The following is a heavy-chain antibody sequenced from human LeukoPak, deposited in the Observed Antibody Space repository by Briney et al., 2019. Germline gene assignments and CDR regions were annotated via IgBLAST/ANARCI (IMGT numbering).Heavy chain of an antibody. CDR2: INPSGGST. CDR3: ATESDYYDSSGPFDY. V-gene: IGHV1-46*01. CDR1: GYTFTSYY. Sequence: ASVKLSCKASGYTFTSYYMHWVRQAPGQGLEWMGIINPSGGSTSYAQKFQGRVTMTRDTSTSTVYMELSSLRSEDTAVYYCATESDYYDSSGPFDYWGQGTLVTVSS. J-gene: IGHJ4*02. D-gene: IGHD3-22*01.